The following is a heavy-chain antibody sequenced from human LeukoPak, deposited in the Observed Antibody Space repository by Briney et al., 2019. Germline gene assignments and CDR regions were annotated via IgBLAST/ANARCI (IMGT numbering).Heavy chain of an antibody. CDR3: ARVTLLPTHIDH. Sequence: SQTLSLTCTVSGVSMNYYFWNWIRQPAGEGLQWIGRIHSSGTTNYNPSLKSRVTISVDTSKNQFSLKLSSVTAADTAVYFCARVTLLPTHIDHWGRGTLVTVSS. J-gene: IGHJ4*02. V-gene: IGHV4-4*07. CDR1: GVSMNYYF. D-gene: IGHD2-15*01. CDR2: IHSSGTT.